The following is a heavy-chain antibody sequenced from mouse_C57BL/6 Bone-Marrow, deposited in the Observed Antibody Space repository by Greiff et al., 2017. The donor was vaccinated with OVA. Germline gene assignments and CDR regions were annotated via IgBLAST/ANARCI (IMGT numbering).Heavy chain of an antibody. D-gene: IGHD1-1*01. CDR1: GYTFTSYW. Sequence: QVQLQQSGTELVKPGASVKLSCKASGYTFTSYWMHWVKQRPGQGLEWIGNINPSNGGTNYNEKFKSKATLTGDKSSSTAYMQLSSLTSEDSAVYYGARELDYGSVMDYWDQGTAITVSA. J-gene: IGHJ4*01. V-gene: IGHV1-53*01. CDR2: INPSNGGT. CDR3: ARELDYGSVMDY.